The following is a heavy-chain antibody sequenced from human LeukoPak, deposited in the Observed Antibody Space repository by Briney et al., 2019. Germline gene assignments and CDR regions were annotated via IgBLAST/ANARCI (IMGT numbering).Heavy chain of an antibody. J-gene: IGHJ4*02. CDR1: GGTFSSYT. Sequence: SVKVSCKASGGTFSSYTISWVRQAPGQGLEWMGRIIPILGIANYAQKFQGRVTITADKSTSTAYVELSSLRPEDTAVYYCARELGIVVVPAARLGYYFDYWGQGTLVTVSS. CDR2: IIPILGIA. CDR3: ARELGIVVVPAARLGYYFDY. V-gene: IGHV1-69*04. D-gene: IGHD2-2*01.